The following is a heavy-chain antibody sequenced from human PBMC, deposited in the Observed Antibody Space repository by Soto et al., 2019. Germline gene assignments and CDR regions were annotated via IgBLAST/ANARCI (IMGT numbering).Heavy chain of an antibody. CDR2: IYYSGST. Sequence: SETLSLTCTVSGGSISSYYWSWIRQPPGKGLEWIGYIYYSGSTNYNPSLKSRVTISVDTSKNQFSLKLSSVTAADTAVYYCAGEGDSSGYPYYWGQGNLVTVSS. CDR3: AGEGDSSGYPYY. J-gene: IGHJ4*02. D-gene: IGHD3-22*01. CDR1: GGSISSYY. V-gene: IGHV4-59*01.